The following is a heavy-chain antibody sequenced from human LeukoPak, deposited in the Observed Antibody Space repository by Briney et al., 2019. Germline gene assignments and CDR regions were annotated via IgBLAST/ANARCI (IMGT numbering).Heavy chain of an antibody. V-gene: IGHV4-38-2*02. CDR3: ASVTVTTLSVGY. Sequence: SETLSLTCTVSDYSINSGYYWGWIRQPPGKGLEWIGSIYHTGSAYYSPSLKSRVTISADTSKNQFSLKLTSVTAADTAVYYCASVTVTTLSVGYWGQGTLVTVSS. CDR2: IYHTGSA. CDR1: DYSINSGYY. J-gene: IGHJ4*02. D-gene: IGHD4-17*01.